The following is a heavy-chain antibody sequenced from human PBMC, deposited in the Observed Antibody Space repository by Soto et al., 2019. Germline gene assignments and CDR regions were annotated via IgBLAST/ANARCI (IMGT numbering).Heavy chain of an antibody. CDR2: IYYSGST. V-gene: IGHV4-31*03. J-gene: IGHJ6*03. CDR1: GGSISSGGYY. CDR3: ARGISGYDYPYYYMDV. D-gene: IGHD5-12*01. Sequence: SETLSLTCTVSGGSISSGGYYWSWIRQHPGKGLEWIGYIYYSGSTYYNPSLKSRVTISVDTSKNQFSLKLSSVTAADTAVYYCARGISGYDYPYYYMDVWGKGTTVTVS.